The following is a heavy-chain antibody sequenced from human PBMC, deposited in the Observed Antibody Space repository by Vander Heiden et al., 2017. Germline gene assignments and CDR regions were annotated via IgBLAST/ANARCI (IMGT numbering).Heavy chain of an antibody. J-gene: IGHJ3*02. CDR1: GFIFSTYN. CDR2: ITSSSSYI. D-gene: IGHD6-13*01. V-gene: IGHV3-21*01. CDR3: ARASAACDAFDI. Sequence: EVQLVESGGGLVKPGGSLRLSCAASGFIFSTYNMNWVRQAPGKGLEWVSSITSSSSYIYYADSVKGRFTISRDNAENSLHLQMNSLRAEDTAVYYCARASAACDAFDIWGQGTMVTVSS.